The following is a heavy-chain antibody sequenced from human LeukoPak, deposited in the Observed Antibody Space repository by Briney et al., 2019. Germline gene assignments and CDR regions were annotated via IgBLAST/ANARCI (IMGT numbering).Heavy chain of an antibody. J-gene: IGHJ4*02. CDR1: GGSFSGYY. Sequence: PSETLSLTCAVYGGSFSGYYWSWIRQPPGKGLEWIGEINHSGSTNYNPSLKSRVTISVDTSKNQFSLKLSSVTAADTAVYYCARQTTVTPTLYYFDYWGQGTLVTVSS. CDR3: ARQTTVTPTLYYFDY. V-gene: IGHV4-34*01. CDR2: INHSGST. D-gene: IGHD4-17*01.